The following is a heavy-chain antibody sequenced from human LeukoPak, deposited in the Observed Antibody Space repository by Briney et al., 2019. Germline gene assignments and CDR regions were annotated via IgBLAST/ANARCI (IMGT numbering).Heavy chain of an antibody. CDR1: GGSFSGYY. V-gene: IGHV4-34*01. CDR3: ARGRQYDILTGYYNERYFDY. CDR2: INHSGST. D-gene: IGHD3-9*01. Sequence: SETLSLTCAVYGGSFSGYYWNWIRQPPGKGLEWIGEINHSGSTNYNPSLKSRVTMSVDTSKNDFSLKLSSVTAADTAVYYCARGRQYDILTGYYNERYFDYWGQGTLVTVSS. J-gene: IGHJ4*02.